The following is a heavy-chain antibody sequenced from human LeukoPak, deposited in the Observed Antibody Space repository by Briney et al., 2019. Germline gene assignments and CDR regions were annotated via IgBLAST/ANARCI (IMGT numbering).Heavy chain of an antibody. CDR1: GGTFSSYA. CDR3: ARSRNKFGDPNNWFDP. J-gene: IGHJ5*02. D-gene: IGHD3-10*01. CDR2: IIPILGIA. Sequence: SVKVSCKASGGTFSSYAISWVRQAPGQGLEWMGRIIPILGIANYAQKFQGRVTITADKSTSTAYMELSSLRSEDTAVYYCARSRNKFGDPNNWFDPWGQGTLVTVSS. V-gene: IGHV1-69*04.